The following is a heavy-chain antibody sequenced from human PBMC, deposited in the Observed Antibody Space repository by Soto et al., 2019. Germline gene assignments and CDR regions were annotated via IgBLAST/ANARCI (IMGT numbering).Heavy chain of an antibody. CDR3: ARDPPPPDY. V-gene: IGHV1-18*01. J-gene: IGHJ4*02. CDR1: GYTFASYA. Sequence: QVQLVQSGAEVKKPGASVKVSCKASGYTFASYAISWMRQAPGRGLECMVWISAYNGNTNYAHKLQGRVTMTTDTSTSTAYMELRSLRSDDTAVYYCARDPPPPDYWGQGTLVTVSS. CDR2: ISAYNGNT.